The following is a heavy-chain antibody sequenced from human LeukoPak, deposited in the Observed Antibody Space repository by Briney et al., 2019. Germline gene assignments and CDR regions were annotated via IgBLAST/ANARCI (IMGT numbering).Heavy chain of an antibody. CDR1: GYTFAGYY. CDR3: ARVKDYYDSSGYPTDY. V-gene: IGHV1-2*02. Sequence: ASVKVSCKVSGYTFAGYYMHWVRQAPGQGLEWMGWINPNSGGTNYAQKFQGRVTMTRDTSISTAYMELSRLRSDDTAVYYCARVKDYYDSSGYPTDYWGQGTLVTVSS. J-gene: IGHJ4*02. CDR2: INPNSGGT. D-gene: IGHD3-22*01.